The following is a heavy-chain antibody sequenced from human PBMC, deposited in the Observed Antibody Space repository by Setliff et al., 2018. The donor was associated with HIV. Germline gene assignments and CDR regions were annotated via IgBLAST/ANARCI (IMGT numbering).Heavy chain of an antibody. Sequence: ASVKVSCKASGYTFTSSGITWVRQAPGQGLERMGWIGTYNGDTNYAQKFQGRVTMTTDTSTSTAYMELRSLISDDTAVYYCARGKGVGGVVITGGLDVWGKGTTVTVSS. J-gene: IGHJ6*04. CDR2: IGTYNGDT. D-gene: IGHD3-10*01. V-gene: IGHV1-18*01. CDR3: ARGKGVGGVVITGGLDV. CDR1: GYTFTSSG.